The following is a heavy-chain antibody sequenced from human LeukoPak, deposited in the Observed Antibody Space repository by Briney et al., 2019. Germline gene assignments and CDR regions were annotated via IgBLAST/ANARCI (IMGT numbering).Heavy chain of an antibody. V-gene: IGHV4-61*02. Sequence: SETLSLTCTVSGGSISSGSYYWSWIRQPAGKGLEWIGRIYTSGSTNYNPSLKSRVTISVDTSKNQFSLKLSSVTAADTAVYYCARGVYFDWLLYRVFDYWGQGTLVTVSS. CDR1: GGSISSGSYY. J-gene: IGHJ4*02. CDR2: IYTSGST. CDR3: ARGVYFDWLLYRVFDY. D-gene: IGHD3-9*01.